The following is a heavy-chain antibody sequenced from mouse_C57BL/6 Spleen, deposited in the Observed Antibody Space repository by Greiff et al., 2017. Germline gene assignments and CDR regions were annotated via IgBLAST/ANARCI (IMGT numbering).Heavy chain of an antibody. CDR1: GYTFTSYD. CDR2: IYPRDGST. CDR3: ARGASITTVVAPSWFAY. D-gene: IGHD1-1*01. Sequence: QVQLQQSGPELVKPGASVKLSCKASGYTFTSYDINWVKQRPGQGLEWIGWIYPRDGSTKYNEKFKGKATLTVDTSSSTAYMELHSLTSEDSAVYFCARGASITTVVAPSWFAYWGQGTLVTVSA. V-gene: IGHV1-85*01. J-gene: IGHJ3*01.